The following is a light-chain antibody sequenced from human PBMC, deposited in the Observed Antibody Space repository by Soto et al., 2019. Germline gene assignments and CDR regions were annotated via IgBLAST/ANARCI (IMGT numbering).Light chain of an antibody. CDR1: SSDVGGYNY. Sequence: QSALTQPASVSGSPGQSITISCTGTSSDVGGYNYVSWYQQHPGSAPKLIIYDVNNRPSGVSDRFSGSKSGNTASLTISGLQAEDEADYYCNSYTSRVSVVFGGGTKLTVL. V-gene: IGLV2-14*03. CDR3: NSYTSRVSVV. J-gene: IGLJ2*01. CDR2: DVN.